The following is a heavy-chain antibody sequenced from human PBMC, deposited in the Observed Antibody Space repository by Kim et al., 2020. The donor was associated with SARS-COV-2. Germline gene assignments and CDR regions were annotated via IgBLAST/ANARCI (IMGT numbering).Heavy chain of an antibody. Sequence: GGSLRLSCAASGFTFSNYAMHWVRQAPGKGLEWAAVISYDGSRKYYSDSVKGRFTISRDNSKNIFYLQMNSLRVEDTAVYYCAKDRETLGYYYFYGMDV. J-gene: IGHJ6*01. CDR3: AKDRETLGYYYFYGMDV. D-gene: IGHD3-10*01. CDR2: ISYDGSRK. V-gene: IGHV3-30*18. CDR1: GFTFSNYA.